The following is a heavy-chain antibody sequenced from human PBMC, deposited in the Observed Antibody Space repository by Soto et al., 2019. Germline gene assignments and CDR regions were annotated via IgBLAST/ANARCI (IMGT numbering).Heavy chain of an antibody. CDR2: IIPIFGTA. J-gene: IGHJ3*02. V-gene: IGHV1-69*06. D-gene: IGHD5-12*01. Sequence: GASVKVSCKASGGTFSSYAISWVRQAPGQGLEWMGGIIPIFGTANYAQKFQGRVTITADKSTSTAYMELSSLRSEDTAVYYCARESRDGYNFGLFAFDIWGQGTMVTVSS. CDR3: ARESRDGYNFGLFAFDI. CDR1: GGTFSSYA.